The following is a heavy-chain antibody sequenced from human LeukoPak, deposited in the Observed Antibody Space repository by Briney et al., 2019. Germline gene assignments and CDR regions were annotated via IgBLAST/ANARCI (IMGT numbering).Heavy chain of an antibody. CDR1: GFTFSTYW. CDR2: IKQDGSEK. Sequence: SGGSLRLSCAASGFTFSTYWMSWVRQAPGKGLEWVANIKQDGSEKYYVDSVKGRFTISRDNAKNSLYLQMNSLRTEDTAVYYCTRDSTLRYYFDYWGQGTLVTVSS. J-gene: IGHJ4*02. D-gene: IGHD5/OR15-5a*01. V-gene: IGHV3-7*03. CDR3: TRDSTLRYYFDY.